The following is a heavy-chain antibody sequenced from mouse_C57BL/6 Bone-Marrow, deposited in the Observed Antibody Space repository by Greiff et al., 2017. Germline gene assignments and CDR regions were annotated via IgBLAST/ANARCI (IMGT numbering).Heavy chain of an antibody. CDR3: AKRNGAFDY. Sequence: QVQLQQPGAELVKPGASVKLSCKASGYTFTSYWMHWVKQRPGQGLEWIGMIHPDSGSTNYTEKFKSKATLTVDKSSSTAYMQLSSLTSEDSAVYYCAKRNGAFDYWGQGTTLTVSS. V-gene: IGHV1-64*01. J-gene: IGHJ2*01. CDR2: IHPDSGST. CDR1: GYTFTSYW.